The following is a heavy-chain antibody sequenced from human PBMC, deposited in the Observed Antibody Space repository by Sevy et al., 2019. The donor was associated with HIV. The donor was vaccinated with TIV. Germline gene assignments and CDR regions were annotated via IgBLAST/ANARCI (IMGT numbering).Heavy chain of an antibody. CDR3: ARVGTIFSLLGSFDY. Sequence: ASVKVSCKASGNTFTVYYMYWVRQAPGQGLEWMGWINPNSGGTNYAQKFQGRVTMTSDTSINTAYMELSRLRSDDTAVYYCARVGTIFSLLGSFDYWGQGTLVTVSS. D-gene: IGHD3-3*01. CDR2: INPNSGGT. J-gene: IGHJ4*02. CDR1: GNTFTVYY. V-gene: IGHV1-2*02.